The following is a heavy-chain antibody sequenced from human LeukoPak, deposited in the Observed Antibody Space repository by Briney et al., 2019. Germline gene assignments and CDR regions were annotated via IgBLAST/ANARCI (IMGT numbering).Heavy chain of an antibody. CDR3: ARGEYYDSSGYRYYYYGMDV. V-gene: IGHV4-59*01. Sequence: PSETLSLTCAVYGGSFSGYYWSWIRQPPGEGLEWIGYIYYSGSTNYNPSLKSRVTISVDTSKNQFSLKLSSVTAADTAVYYCARGEYYDSSGYRYYYYGMDVWGQGTTVTVSS. CDR1: GGSFSGYY. J-gene: IGHJ6*02. CDR2: IYYSGST. D-gene: IGHD3-22*01.